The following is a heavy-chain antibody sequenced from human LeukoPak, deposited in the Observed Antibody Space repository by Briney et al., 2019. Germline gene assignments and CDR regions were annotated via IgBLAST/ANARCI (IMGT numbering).Heavy chain of an antibody. J-gene: IGHJ6*02. D-gene: IGHD1-26*01. Sequence: PSGTLSLTCAVSGGSISSSNWWSWVRQPPGKGLEWIGEIYHSGSTNYNPSLKSRVTISVDKSKNQFSLKLSSVTAADTAVYYCARERAAWSRDGYYYYYYGMDVWGQGTTVTVSS. CDR2: IYHSGST. CDR3: ARERAAWSRDGYYYYYYGMDV. V-gene: IGHV4-4*02. CDR1: GGSISSSNW.